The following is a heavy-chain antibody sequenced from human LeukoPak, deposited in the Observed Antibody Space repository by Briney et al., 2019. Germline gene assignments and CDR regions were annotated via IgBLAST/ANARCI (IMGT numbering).Heavy chain of an antibody. CDR2: IYYSGST. J-gene: IGHJ5*02. V-gene: IGHV4-61*01. CDR3: ARDIGGSGSSWYGLDGYNWFDP. D-gene: IGHD6-13*01. Sequence: PSETLSLTCTVSGGSVSSGSYYWSWIRQPPGKGLEWIGYIYYSGSTNYNPSLKSRVTISVDTSKNQFSLKLSSVTAADTAVYYCARDIGGSGSSWYGLDGYNWFDPWGQGTLVTVSS. CDR1: GGSVSSGSYY.